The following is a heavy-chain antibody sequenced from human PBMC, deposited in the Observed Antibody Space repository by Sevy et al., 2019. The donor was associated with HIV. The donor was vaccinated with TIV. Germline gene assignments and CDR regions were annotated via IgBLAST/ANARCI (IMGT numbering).Heavy chain of an antibody. D-gene: IGHD4-17*01. CDR1: GFTFSNAW. CDR2: IKSKTDGGTT. Sequence: GGSLRLSCAASGFTFSNAWMSWVRQAPGKGLEWVGRIKSKTDGGTTDYAAPVKVSFTISRDDSKNKLYVQMHSLKPGDTDVYYCTTFGSDYGETLPGYWGQGTLVTVSS. V-gene: IGHV3-15*01. J-gene: IGHJ4*02. CDR3: TTFGSDYGETLPGY.